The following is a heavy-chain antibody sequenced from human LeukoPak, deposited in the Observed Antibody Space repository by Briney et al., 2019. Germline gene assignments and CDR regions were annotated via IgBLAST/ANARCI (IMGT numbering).Heavy chain of an antibody. J-gene: IGHJ4*02. CDR1: GYTFTSYD. Sequence: GASVKVSCKASGYTFTSYDINWVRQATGQELEWMGYMNPNSGNTGYAQKFQARVTHPRDTYISTPYMAPSSLSDNHTPVFLFVREGCDYWGQGTLVTVSS. V-gene: IGHV1-8*03. CDR2: MNPNSGNT. CDR3: VREGCDY.